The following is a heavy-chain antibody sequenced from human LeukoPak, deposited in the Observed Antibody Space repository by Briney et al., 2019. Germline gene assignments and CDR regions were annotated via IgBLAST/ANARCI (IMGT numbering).Heavy chain of an antibody. CDR2: VYYTGST. V-gene: IGHV4-39*01. Sequence: PSETLSFTATASVGSISSSGYYWRWIRQPPGKGLEWIGTVYYTGSTYYNPSLKSRVTISEDTSRNQFSLKLNSVTAADTAVYYCARGSGTYYYDSGGYLNWFDPWGQGILVTVSS. CDR1: VGSISSSGYY. J-gene: IGHJ5*02. D-gene: IGHD3-22*01. CDR3: ARGSGTYYYDSGGYLNWFDP.